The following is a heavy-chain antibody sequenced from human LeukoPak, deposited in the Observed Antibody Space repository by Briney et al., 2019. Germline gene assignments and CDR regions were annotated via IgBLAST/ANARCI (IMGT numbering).Heavy chain of an antibody. J-gene: IGHJ4*02. D-gene: IGHD6-19*01. Sequence: PGGSLRLSCAASGFTFSSYAMHWVRQAPGKGLEWVAVISYDGTNKYSADSVKGRFSISRDNSKNTLYLQMNSLRDEDTALYYCAKDVGVAVTGVLDFWGQGTLVTVSS. CDR3: AKDVGVAVTGVLDF. V-gene: IGHV3-30-3*01. CDR2: ISYDGTNK. CDR1: GFTFSSYA.